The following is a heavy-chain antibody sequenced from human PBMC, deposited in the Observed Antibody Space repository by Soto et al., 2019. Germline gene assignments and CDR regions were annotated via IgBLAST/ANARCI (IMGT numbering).Heavy chain of an antibody. Sequence: GGSLRLSCAASGFTFSSYWMSWVRQAPGKGLEWVANIKQDGSEKYDVESVKGRFTISSDNAKNSLYLQMNSLRAEDTAVYYCASTMVRGVIRTNWFDPWGQGTLVTVSS. D-gene: IGHD3-10*01. CDR1: GFTFSSYW. CDR3: ASTMVRGVIRTNWFDP. CDR2: IKQDGSEK. V-gene: IGHV3-7*01. J-gene: IGHJ5*02.